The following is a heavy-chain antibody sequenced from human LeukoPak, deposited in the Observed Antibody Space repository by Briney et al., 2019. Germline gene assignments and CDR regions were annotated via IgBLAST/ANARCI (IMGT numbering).Heavy chain of an antibody. D-gene: IGHD3/OR15-3a*01. CDR2: VSFDGDNK. CDR1: GFTFSSYA. CDR3: ARAWTLNY. V-gene: IGHV3-30-3*01. Sequence: PGRSLRLSCAASGFTFSSYAMHWVRQAPGKGLEWVAVVSFDGDNKYYADSVKDRFTISRDNSQNTLYLQLNSLRAEDTAVYYCARAWTLNYWGQGTLVTVSS. J-gene: IGHJ4*02.